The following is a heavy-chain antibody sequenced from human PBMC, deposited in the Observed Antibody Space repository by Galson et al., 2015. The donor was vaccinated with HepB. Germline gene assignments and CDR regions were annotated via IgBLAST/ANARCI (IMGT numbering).Heavy chain of an antibody. J-gene: IGHJ4*02. CDR1: GYTFTDYY. Sequence: SVKVSCKASGYTFTDYYIHWVRQAPGQGLEWMGWINPNSGGTNYAQKFQGRFTMTRDTSISTAYMELSRLRSDDTAVYYCARRKERGYSYGGGFDYWGQGTLVTVSS. D-gene: IGHD5-18*01. CDR2: INPNSGGT. V-gene: IGHV1-2*02. CDR3: ARRKERGYSYGGGFDY.